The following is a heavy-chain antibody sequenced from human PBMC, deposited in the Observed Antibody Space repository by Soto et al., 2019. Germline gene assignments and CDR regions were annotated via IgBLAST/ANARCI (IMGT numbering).Heavy chain of an antibody. D-gene: IGHD6-13*01. J-gene: IGHJ6*02. Sequence: ASVKVSCKASGYTFTSYAMHWVRQAPGQRLEWMGWINAGNGNTKYSQKFQGRVTITRDTSASTAYMELSSLRSEDTAVYYCASERIADYYYYYGMDVWGQGTTVTVSS. CDR1: GYTFTSYA. CDR3: ASERIADYYYYYGMDV. V-gene: IGHV1-3*01. CDR2: INAGNGNT.